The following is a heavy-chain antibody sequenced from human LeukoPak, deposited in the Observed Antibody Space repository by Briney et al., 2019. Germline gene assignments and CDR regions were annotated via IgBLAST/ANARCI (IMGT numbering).Heavy chain of an antibody. V-gene: IGHV1-2*02. CDR2: INPNSGGT. CDR1: GYTFTGYY. D-gene: IGHD2-2*03. J-gene: IGHJ4*02. CDR3: ARGLDIVVVPAAPPGY. Sequence: ASVKVSCTASGYTFTGYYMHWVRQAPGQGLEWMGRINPNSGGTNYAQKFQGRVTMTRDTSISTAYMELSRLRSDDTAVYYCARGLDIVVVPAAPPGYWGQGTLVTVSS.